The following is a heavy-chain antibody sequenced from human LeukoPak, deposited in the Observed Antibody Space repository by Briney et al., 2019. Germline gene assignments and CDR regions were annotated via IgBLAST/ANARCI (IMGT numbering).Heavy chain of an antibody. D-gene: IGHD3-10*01. Sequence: SETLSLTCTVSGGSISSYYLSWIRQPPWKGLEWIGYIYSSGSTNYNPSLKSRVTISVATSKNQFSLKVGSVTAADTAVYYCARHFYGSGSYRAYGMDVWGQGTTVTVSS. J-gene: IGHJ6*02. CDR2: IYSSGST. V-gene: IGHV4-59*08. CDR1: GGSISSYY. CDR3: ARHFYGSGSYRAYGMDV.